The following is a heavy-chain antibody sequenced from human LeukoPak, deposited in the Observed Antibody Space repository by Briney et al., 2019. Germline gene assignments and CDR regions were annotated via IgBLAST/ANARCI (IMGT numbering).Heavy chain of an antibody. D-gene: IGHD1-7*01. V-gene: IGHV3-30-3*01. CDR1: GFTFSSYA. CDR3: AREAAPGNWNYEDY. Sequence: GGSLRLSCAASGFTFSSYAMHWVRQAPGKGLEWVAVISYDGSNKYYADSVKGRFTISRDNSKNTLYLQMNSLRAEDTAVYYCAREAAPGNWNYEDYWGQGPLVPVSS. J-gene: IGHJ4*02. CDR2: ISYDGSNK.